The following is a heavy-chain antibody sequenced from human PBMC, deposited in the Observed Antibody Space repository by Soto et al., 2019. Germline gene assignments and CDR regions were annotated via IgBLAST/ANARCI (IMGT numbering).Heavy chain of an antibody. CDR1: GFTFSSYW. Sequence: GGSLRLSCAASGFTFSSYWMSWVRQAPGKGLEWVANIKQDGSEKNYVDSVKGRFTISRDNAKNSLYLQMNSLRAEDTSVYYCARGDGYSGFDYWGQGTLVTVSS. D-gene: IGHD5-18*01. V-gene: IGHV3-7*01. CDR3: ARGDGYSGFDY. J-gene: IGHJ4*02. CDR2: IKQDGSEK.